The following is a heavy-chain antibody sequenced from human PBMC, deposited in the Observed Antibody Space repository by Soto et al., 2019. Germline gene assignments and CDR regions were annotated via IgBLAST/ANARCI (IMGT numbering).Heavy chain of an antibody. CDR1: GGSISSYY. J-gene: IGHJ4*02. V-gene: IGHV4-4*08. D-gene: IGHD5-12*01. CDR3: ARDTGYDGYCFGY. Sequence: QVQLQESGPGLVKPSETLSLTCTVSGGSISSYYWSWIRQPPGKGLEWIGYIYYSGSTNYNPSLKSRVTISVDTSKNQFSLKLSYVTAADTAVYYCARDTGYDGYCFGYWGQGTLVTVSS. CDR2: IYYSGST.